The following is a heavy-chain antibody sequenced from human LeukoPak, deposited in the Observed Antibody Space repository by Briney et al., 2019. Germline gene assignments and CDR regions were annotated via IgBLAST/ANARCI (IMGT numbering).Heavy chain of an antibody. CDR3: ARDAEYSFPYYFDY. D-gene: IGHD5-12*01. V-gene: IGHV3-48*03. J-gene: IGHJ4*02. CDR1: GFTFRSYE. CDR2: IRKSGSSI. Sequence: GGSLRLSCAASGFTFRSYEMHWVRQAPGKGLEGVAYIRKSGSSIYYADSVKRRFHIPRENAKNSLWLQIKSLRPEDTAVYYCARDAEYSFPYYFDYWGQGTLVSVSS.